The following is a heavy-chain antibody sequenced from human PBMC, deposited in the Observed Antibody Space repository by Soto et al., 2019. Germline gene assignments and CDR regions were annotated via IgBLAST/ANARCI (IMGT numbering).Heavy chain of an antibody. V-gene: IGHV4-31*03. Sequence: QVQLQESGPGLVKPSQTLSLTCTVSGGSISSGGYYWSWIRQHPGKGLEWIGYIYYSGSTYYNPSLKSRVTISVDTSKNQFSLKLSSVTAADTAVYYCARESTGTTKLKYYFDYWGQGTLVTVSS. J-gene: IGHJ4*02. CDR2: IYYSGST. CDR1: GGSISSGGYY. CDR3: ARESTGTTKLKYYFDY. D-gene: IGHD1-1*01.